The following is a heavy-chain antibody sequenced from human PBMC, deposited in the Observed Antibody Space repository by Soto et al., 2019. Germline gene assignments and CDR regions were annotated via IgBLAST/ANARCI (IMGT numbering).Heavy chain of an antibody. Sequence: QVQLQESGPGLVKPSQTLSLTCTVSGGSISSGGYYWSWIRQHPGKGLEWIGYIYYSGSTYYNPSLKSRVTISVDTSKNQFSLKLSSVTAADTAVYYCARASYDSSGYYYSPNGMDVWGQGTTVTVSS. J-gene: IGHJ6*02. D-gene: IGHD3-22*01. CDR2: IYYSGST. V-gene: IGHV4-31*03. CDR1: GGSISSGGYY. CDR3: ARASYDSSGYYYSPNGMDV.